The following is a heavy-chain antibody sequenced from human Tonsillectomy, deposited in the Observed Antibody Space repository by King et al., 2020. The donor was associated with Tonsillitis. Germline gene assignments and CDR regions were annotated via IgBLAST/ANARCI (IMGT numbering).Heavy chain of an antibody. J-gene: IGHJ4*02. Sequence: VQLQQWGAGLLKPSETLSLTCAVYGGSFSGYYWSWIRQLPGKGLDWIGEVNHSGSTNYNPSLKSRVTISVDTSKNQFSLNLSSVTAADTAVYFCARISNGDYSWFDYWGQGTLVTVSS. CDR1: GGSFSGYY. V-gene: IGHV4-34*01. CDR3: ARISNGDYSWFDY. D-gene: IGHD4-17*01. CDR2: VNHSGST.